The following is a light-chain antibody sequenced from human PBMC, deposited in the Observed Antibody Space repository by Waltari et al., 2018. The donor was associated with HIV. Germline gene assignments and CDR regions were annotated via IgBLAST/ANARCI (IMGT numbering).Light chain of an antibody. CDR3: CSYAGTYTFII. CDR1: SIDFGGYNY. J-gene: IGLJ2*01. V-gene: IGLV2-11*01. CDR2: DVN. Sequence: QSALTQPRSVSGSPGQSVTISCNGTSIDFGGYNYVSWYQHRPGRAPRLIIYDVNQRPSGVRDRFSGSKSDNTASLIISGLQAEDEGDFYCCSYAGTYTFIIFGGGTKVTVL.